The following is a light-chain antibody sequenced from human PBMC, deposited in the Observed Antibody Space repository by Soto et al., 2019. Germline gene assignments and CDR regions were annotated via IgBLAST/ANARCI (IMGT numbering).Light chain of an antibody. CDR3: QSYDSRLRVSV. V-gene: IGLV1-40*01. CDR2: GNS. J-gene: IGLJ2*01. Sequence: QLVLTQPPSVSGAPGQRVTISCTGSSSNIGAGYDVHWYQQLPGTAPKLLIYGNSNRPSGVPDRFSGSKSGTSASLAITGLQAEDEADYYCQSYDSRLRVSVFGGGTKLTVL. CDR1: SSNIGAGYD.